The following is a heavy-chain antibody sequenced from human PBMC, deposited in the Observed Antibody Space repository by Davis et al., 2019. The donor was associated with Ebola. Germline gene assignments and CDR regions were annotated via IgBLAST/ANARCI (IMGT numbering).Heavy chain of an antibody. V-gene: IGHV4-59*12. CDR1: GGSIGTYY. CDR3: ARGIEWYFDL. J-gene: IGHJ2*01. Sequence: PSETLSLTCTVSGGSIGTYYWSWIRQPPGKGLEWIGYIYYSGSNNYNPSLKSRVTISVDTSKNQFSLKLSSVTAADTAVYYCARGIEWYFDLWGRGTLVTVSS. CDR2: IYYSGSN.